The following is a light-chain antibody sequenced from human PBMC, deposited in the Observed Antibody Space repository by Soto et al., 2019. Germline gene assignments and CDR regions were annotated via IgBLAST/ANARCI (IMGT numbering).Light chain of an antibody. CDR3: RKGRHRPRT. V-gene: IGKV2-30*01. J-gene: IGKJ1*01. Sequence: DAVLTQSPLSLPVTLGQPAAISCRSSQSLVYSNGNAYLIWFQQRPGQSPRRLIYQVSTRDAGGPDSLRGRGSDAYVILTINRVEARDDGRYYWRKGRHRPRTFGQGTKGEIK. CDR1: QSLVYSNGNAY. CDR2: QVS.